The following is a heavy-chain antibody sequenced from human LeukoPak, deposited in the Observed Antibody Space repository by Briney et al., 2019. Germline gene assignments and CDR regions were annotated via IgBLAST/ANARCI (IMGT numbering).Heavy chain of an antibody. CDR3: AKDSGKYYDGSGPVDY. CDR1: GFTFSSYT. J-gene: IGHJ4*02. CDR2: ISSTSSYI. V-gene: IGHV3-21*01. Sequence: PGGSLRLSCAASGFTFSSYTMNWVRQAPGKGLEWVSSISSTSSYIYYADSMKGRFTISRDNAKNSLYLQMNSLRAEDTAVYYCAKDSGKYYDGSGPVDYWGQGTLVTVSS. D-gene: IGHD3-10*01.